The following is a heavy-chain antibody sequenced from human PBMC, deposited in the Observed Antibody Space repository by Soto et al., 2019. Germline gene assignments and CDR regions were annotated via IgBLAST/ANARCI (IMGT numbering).Heavy chain of an antibody. J-gene: IGHJ3*02. CDR2: INHSGST. CDR3: ARGGGSGGSDPFDI. Sequence: PSETLSLTCAVYGGSFSGYYWSWIRQPPGKGLEWIGEINHSGSTNYNPSLKSRVTISVDTSKNQFSLKLSSVTAADTAVYYWARGGGSGGSDPFDIWGQGTMVPVSS. CDR1: GGSFSGYY. V-gene: IGHV4-34*01. D-gene: IGHD2-15*01.